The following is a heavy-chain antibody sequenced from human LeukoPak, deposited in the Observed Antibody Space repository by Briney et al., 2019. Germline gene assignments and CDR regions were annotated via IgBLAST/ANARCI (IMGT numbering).Heavy chain of an antibody. D-gene: IGHD1-26*01. J-gene: IGHJ5*02. CDR1: GYTFTSYD. CDR2: MNPNSGNT. Sequence: ASVKVSCKASGYTFTSYDINWVRQATGQGLEWMGWMNPNSGNTGYAQKFQGRVTMTRNTSISTAYMELSSLRSEDTAVYYCARIVGARGNGWLDPWGQGTLVTVSS. CDR3: ARIVGARGNGWLDP. V-gene: IGHV1-8*01.